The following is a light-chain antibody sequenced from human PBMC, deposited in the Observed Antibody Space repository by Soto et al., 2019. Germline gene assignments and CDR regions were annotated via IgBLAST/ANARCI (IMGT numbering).Light chain of an antibody. J-gene: IGLJ2*01. Sequence: QSALTQPASVSGSPGQSITISCTGTSSDVGSYNLVSWYQQHPGKAPKLVIYEGSKRPSGVSNRFSGSKSGNTASLTISGLQAGDEADYYCCSYAGTSTLVFGGGTKLTVL. CDR3: CSYAGTSTLV. CDR1: SSDVGSYNL. CDR2: EGS. V-gene: IGLV2-23*01.